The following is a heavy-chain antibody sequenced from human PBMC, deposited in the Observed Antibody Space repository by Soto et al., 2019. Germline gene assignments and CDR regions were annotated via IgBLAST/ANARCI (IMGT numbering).Heavy chain of an antibody. CDR3: ASRGDLYYYDSSGYSRLAFDI. Sequence: GESLKLSWRGSGFIFTSYLISWVRQMPGKGLEWMGRIDPSDSYTNYSPSFQGHVTISADKSISTAYLQWSSLKASDTAMYYCASRGDLYYYDSSGYSRLAFDIWGQGTMVTVSS. CDR2: IDPSDSYT. V-gene: IGHV5-10-1*01. D-gene: IGHD3-22*01. J-gene: IGHJ3*02. CDR1: GFIFTSYL.